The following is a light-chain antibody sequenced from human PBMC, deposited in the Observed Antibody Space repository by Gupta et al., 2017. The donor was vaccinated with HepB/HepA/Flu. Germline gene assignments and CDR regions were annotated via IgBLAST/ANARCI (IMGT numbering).Light chain of an antibody. V-gene: IGKV2-24*01. CDR2: EIS. CDR1: KSLVNSDGKTY. Sequence: DVVVAPTPPPSPVTLGQPASISCRSSKSLVNSDGKTYLSWLQQRPGQPPRVLINEISNRFSGVPDRFIGGGAGTDFTLKISRVKAEDVGFYYCVQATQFPVTFGEGTRLEIK. CDR3: VQATQFPVT. J-gene: IGKJ5*01.